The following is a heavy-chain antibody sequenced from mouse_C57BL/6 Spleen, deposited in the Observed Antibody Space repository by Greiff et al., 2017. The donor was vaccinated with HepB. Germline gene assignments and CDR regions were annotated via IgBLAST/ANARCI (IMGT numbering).Heavy chain of an antibody. CDR3: ARRGLDSSAWFAY. J-gene: IGHJ3*01. CDR1: GYAFSSYW. CDR2: LYPGDGDT. D-gene: IGHD3-2*02. V-gene: IGHV1-80*01. Sequence: QVQLKESGAELVKPGASVKISCKASGYAFSSYWMNWVKQRPGKGLEWIGQLYPGDGDTNYNGKFKGKATLTADKSSSTAYMQLSSLTSEDSAVYFCARRGLDSSAWFAYWGQGTLVTVSA.